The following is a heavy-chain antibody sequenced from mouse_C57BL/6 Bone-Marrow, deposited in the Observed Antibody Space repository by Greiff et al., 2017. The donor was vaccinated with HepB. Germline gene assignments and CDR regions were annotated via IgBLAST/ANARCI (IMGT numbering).Heavy chain of an antibody. V-gene: IGHV5-4*01. CDR2: ISDGGSYT. D-gene: IGHD2-1*01. CDR3: ARDGKRGYFDY. Sequence: EVQVVESGGGLVKPGGSLKLSCAASGFTFSSYAMSWVRQTPEKRLEWVATISDGGSYTYYPDNVKGRFTISRDNAKNNLYLQMSHLKSEDTAMYYCARDGKRGYFDYWGQGTTLTVSS. J-gene: IGHJ2*01. CDR1: GFTFSSYA.